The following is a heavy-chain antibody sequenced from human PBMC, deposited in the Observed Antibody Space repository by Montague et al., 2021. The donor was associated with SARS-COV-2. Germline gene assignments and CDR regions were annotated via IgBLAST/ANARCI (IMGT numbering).Heavy chain of an antibody. CDR1: GGSMSSYH. J-gene: IGHJ4*02. V-gene: IGHV4-59*01. D-gene: IGHD3-10*01. CDR2: VSYRGST. CDR3: ARDVRYYYDQ. Sequence: SETRSLTCSVSGGSMSSYHWVWIRQPPGKGLEWICYVSYRGSTNYNLSLKSRVTISLDTSKNRFSLRVTSVTAADTAVYYCARDVRYYYDQWGQGILVTVSS.